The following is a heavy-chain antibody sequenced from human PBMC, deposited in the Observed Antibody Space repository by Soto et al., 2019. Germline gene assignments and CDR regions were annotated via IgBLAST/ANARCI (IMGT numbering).Heavy chain of an antibody. CDR2: VYYTGTT. V-gene: IGHV4-59*01. D-gene: IGHD4-17*01. J-gene: IGHJ4*02. CDR1: GGSIGSYH. Sequence: PSETLSLTCTVSGGSIGSYHWSWVRQPPGKGLEWIASVYYTGTTNYNPSLGSRVTISIDAPENQISLKLTSVTAAGTAFYYCARDTVLTGMFDFWGQGTLVTVS. CDR3: ARDTVLTGMFDF.